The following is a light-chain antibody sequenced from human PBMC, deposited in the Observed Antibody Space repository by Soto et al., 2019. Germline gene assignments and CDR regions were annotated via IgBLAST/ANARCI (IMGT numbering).Light chain of an antibody. CDR1: QGIYNY. CDR3: HKYNSALLT. J-gene: IGKJ5*01. V-gene: IGKV1-27*01. CDR2: AAS. Sequence: DIQMTQSPSSLSASVGDRVTITCLASQGIYNYLAWYQQKPGKAPKLLIYAASTLEAGVPSRFSGSGSGTDFTLTISSLQPEDVATYYCHKYNSALLTFGQGTRLEIK.